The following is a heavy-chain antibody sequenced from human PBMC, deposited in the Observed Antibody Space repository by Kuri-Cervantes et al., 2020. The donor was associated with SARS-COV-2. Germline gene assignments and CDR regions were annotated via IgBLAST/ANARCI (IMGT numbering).Heavy chain of an antibody. D-gene: IGHD5-12*01. CDR3: ARRWLSSSYFDY. Sequence: ASVKVSCKASGYIFTHYYMSWVRQAPGQGLEWLGIINPNGGGTSYAQKFQGRVTMTRDTSTSTVYMELSSLRSEDTAVYYCARRWLSSSYFDYWGQGTLVTVSS. CDR1: GYIFTHYY. CDR2: INPNGGGT. J-gene: IGHJ4*02. V-gene: IGHV1-46*01.